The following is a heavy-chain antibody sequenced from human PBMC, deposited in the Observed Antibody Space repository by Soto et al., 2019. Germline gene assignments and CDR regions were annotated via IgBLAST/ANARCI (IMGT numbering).Heavy chain of an antibody. CDR2: VNPSGGST. Sequence: ASVKVSCKASGHLFTAYSMHWVRLAPGQGLEWMGVVNPSGGSTKYAQNFQGRVTMTRDTSTTTIYMELSSLRSDDTAIYYCAREENCSGGTCYSEYFHRWGQGTLVTV. V-gene: IGHV1-46*01. D-gene: IGHD2-15*01. CDR1: GHLFTAYS. CDR3: AREENCSGGTCYSEYFHR. J-gene: IGHJ1*01.